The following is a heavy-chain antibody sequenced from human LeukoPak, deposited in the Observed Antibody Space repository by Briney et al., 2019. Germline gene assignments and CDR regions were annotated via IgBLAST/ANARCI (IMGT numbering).Heavy chain of an antibody. J-gene: IGHJ4*02. D-gene: IGHD3-16*01. CDR2: INHSGST. CDR1: GGSFSGYY. V-gene: IGHV4-34*01. Sequence: SETLSLTCAVYGGSFSGYYWSWIRQPPGKGLEWIGEINHSGSTNYNPSLKSRVTISVDTSKNQFSLKLSSVTAADTAVYYCGRVKNAAPLFGGSRGPHDYWGQGTLVTVPS. CDR3: GRVKNAAPLFGGSRGPHDY.